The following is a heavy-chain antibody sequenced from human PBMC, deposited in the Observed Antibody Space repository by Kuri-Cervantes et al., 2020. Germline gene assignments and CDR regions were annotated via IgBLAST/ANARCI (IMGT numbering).Heavy chain of an antibody. CDR2: ISYDGSNK. D-gene: IGHD2-2*01. V-gene: IGHV3-30-3*01. CDR1: GFTFSSYA. CDR3: ARDTGYCSSTSCYGDWYFDL. J-gene: IGHJ2*01. Sequence: GESLKISWAASGFTFSSYAMHWVRQAPGKGLEWVAVISYDGSNKYYADSVKGRFTISRDNSKNTLYLQMNSLRAEDTAVYYCARDTGYCSSTSCYGDWYFDLWGRGTLVTVSS.